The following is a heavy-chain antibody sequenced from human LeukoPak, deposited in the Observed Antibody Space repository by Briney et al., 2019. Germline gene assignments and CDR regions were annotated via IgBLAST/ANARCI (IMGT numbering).Heavy chain of an antibody. Sequence: GASVRVSCKASGYTFNIYDMNWVRQAPGQGLEWMGWMNPDSGKTVFAQKFQGRVTMTRNTSITTAYMELSSLRSEDTAVYYCAVHLPGDYLDRWGQGTLVTVSS. CDR2: MNPDSGKT. J-gene: IGHJ4*02. CDR1: GYTFNIYD. V-gene: IGHV1-8*01. CDR3: AVHLPGDYLDR.